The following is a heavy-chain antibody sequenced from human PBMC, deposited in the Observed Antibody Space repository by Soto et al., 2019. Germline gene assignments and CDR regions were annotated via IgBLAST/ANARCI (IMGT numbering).Heavy chain of an antibody. D-gene: IGHD3-3*01. Sequence: QVQLQESGPGLVKPSQTLSLTCTVSGGSIRRGDYYWSWIRQHPGKRLEWIGYIYYSGSTYYNPSLKSRVTISVDTSKNQFSLKLSSVTAADTAVYYCARWWSGSRQGFDPWGQGTLVTVSS. CDR3: ARWWSGSRQGFDP. CDR1: GGSIRRGDYY. V-gene: IGHV4-31*03. CDR2: IYYSGST. J-gene: IGHJ5*02.